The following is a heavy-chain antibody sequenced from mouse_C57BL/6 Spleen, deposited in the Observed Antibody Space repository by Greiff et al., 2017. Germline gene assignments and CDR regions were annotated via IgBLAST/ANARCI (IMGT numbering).Heavy chain of an antibody. J-gene: IGHJ2*01. CDR2: IDPSDSYT. CDR1: GYTFTSYW. D-gene: IGHD1-1*01. V-gene: IGHV1-69*01. Sequence: QVHVKQPGAELVMPGASVKLSCKASGYTFTSYWMHWVKQRPGQGLEWIGEIDPSDSYTNYNQKFKGKSTLTVDKSSSTAYMQLSSLTSEDSAVYYCARPHYYGSSYEDYFDYWGQGTTLTVSS. CDR3: ARPHYYGSSYEDYFDY.